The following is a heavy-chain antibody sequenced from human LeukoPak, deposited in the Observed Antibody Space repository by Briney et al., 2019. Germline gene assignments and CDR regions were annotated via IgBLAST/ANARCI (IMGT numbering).Heavy chain of an antibody. CDR2: ISGSGGST. Sequence: GGSLRLSCAASGFTFSSYAMSWVRQAPGKGLEWVSAISGSGGSTYYADSVKGRFTISRDNSKNTLYLQINSLRAEDTAVYYCAKPRRDRNYDSSGYPSYFDYWGQGTLVTVSS. CDR1: GFTFSSYA. J-gene: IGHJ4*02. CDR3: AKPRRDRNYDSSGYPSYFDY. V-gene: IGHV3-23*01. D-gene: IGHD3-22*01.